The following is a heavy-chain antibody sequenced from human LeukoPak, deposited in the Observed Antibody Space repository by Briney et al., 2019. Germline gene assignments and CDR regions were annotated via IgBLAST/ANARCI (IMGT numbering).Heavy chain of an antibody. CDR3: TTAGNSGSYYFDY. Sequence: PGGSLRLSCAASGFTFSNAWMSWVRQAPGKGLEWVGRTKSKTDGGTTDYAAPVKGRFTISRDDSKNTLYLQMNSLKTEDTAVYYCTTAGNSGSYYFDYWGQGTLVTVSS. CDR1: GFTFSNAW. J-gene: IGHJ4*02. D-gene: IGHD1-26*01. CDR2: TKSKTDGGTT. V-gene: IGHV3-15*01.